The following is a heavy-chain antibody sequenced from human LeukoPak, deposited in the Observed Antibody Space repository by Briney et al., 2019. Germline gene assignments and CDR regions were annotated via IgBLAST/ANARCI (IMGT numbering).Heavy chain of an antibody. CDR2: IKQDGSEK. CDR3: ARVRPRGDSSGWNYFDF. CDR1: GFTFRNYW. D-gene: IGHD6-19*01. Sequence: TGGSLRLSCAASGFTFRNYWMSWVRQAPGKGLEWVAKIKQDGSEKYYVDSVRGRFTISRDNDKNSLFLQMNSLRAEDTAVYYCARVRPRGDSSGWNYFDFWGQGSLVTVSS. V-gene: IGHV3-7*01. J-gene: IGHJ4*02.